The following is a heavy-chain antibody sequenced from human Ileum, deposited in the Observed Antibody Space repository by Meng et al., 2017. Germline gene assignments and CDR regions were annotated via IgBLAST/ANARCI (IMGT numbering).Heavy chain of an antibody. CDR2: ISYDGSNK. CDR3: ARDRYSSSSVFDY. Sequence: VQCWGSGGGLVMPGGSLGLSLGASGFTFSSIAMYWVRQAPGKGIEWVAVISYDGSNKYYADSVKGRFTISRDNSKNTLYLQMNSLRAEDTAVYYCARDRYSSSSVFDYWGQGTLVTVSS. D-gene: IGHD6-6*01. J-gene: IGHJ4*02. CDR1: GFTFSSIA. V-gene: IGHV3-30*01.